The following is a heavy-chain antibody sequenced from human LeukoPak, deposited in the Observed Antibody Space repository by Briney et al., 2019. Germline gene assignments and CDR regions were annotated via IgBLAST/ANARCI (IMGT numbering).Heavy chain of an antibody. CDR2: VSVSGRTK. V-gene: IGHV3-48*02. Sequence: GGSLRLSCAASRFNFSSYSLNWVRRAPGKGLEWLSYVSVSGRTKYYADSAKGRFTVSRDNAKKSVYLQMNNLRDEDTAMYYCARDLLTTGNYYFGMDVWGQGTTVTVSS. J-gene: IGHJ6*02. CDR3: ARDLLTTGNYYFGMDV. CDR1: RFNFSSYS. D-gene: IGHD4-17*01.